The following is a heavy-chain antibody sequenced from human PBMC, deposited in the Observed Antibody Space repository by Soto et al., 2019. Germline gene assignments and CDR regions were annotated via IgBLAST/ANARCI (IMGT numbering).Heavy chain of an antibody. Sequence: QVQLVQSGAEVKKPGASVKVSCKASGYTFSSYGISWVRQAPGQGLEWMGWISGYNGNTNYAQKLQGRVTMTIDTTTTTGYKVPRSMRSDDTAVYYCARDRGGNGADVWGQGNTGSVSS. V-gene: IGHV1-18*01. D-gene: IGHD3-16*01. CDR1: GYTFSSYG. CDR2: ISGYNGNT. J-gene: IGHJ6*02. CDR3: ARDRGGNGADV.